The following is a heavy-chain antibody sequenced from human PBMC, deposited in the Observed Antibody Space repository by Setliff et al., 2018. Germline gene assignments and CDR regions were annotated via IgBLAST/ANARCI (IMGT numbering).Heavy chain of an antibody. CDR3: ACPDILTGLSDY. CDR2: ISSSGSTI. D-gene: IGHD3-9*01. Sequence: GGSLRRSCAASGFTFSSYEMNWVRQAPGKGLEWVSYISSSGSTIFYADSVKGRFTISRDNAKKSLYLQMNSLRAEDTAVYYCACPDILTGLSDYWGQGTLVTVSS. J-gene: IGHJ4*02. CDR1: GFTFSSYE. V-gene: IGHV3-48*03.